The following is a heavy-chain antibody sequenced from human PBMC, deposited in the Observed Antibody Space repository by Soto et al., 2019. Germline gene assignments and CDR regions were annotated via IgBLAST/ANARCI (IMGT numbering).Heavy chain of an antibody. J-gene: IGHJ4*02. V-gene: IGHV2-5*01. CDR2: IYGNDAK. Sequence: QITLKESGPTLVKPTQTLTLTCTFSGFSLTTNAVAVGWIRQPPGKALEWLAIIYGNDAKFYSPSLKSRLTITKDTSTNRVVLTMTNMDPVDTATYYCARRYDPYYFDYWGQGTLVTVSS. CDR1: GFSLTTNAVA. CDR3: ARRYDPYYFDY. D-gene: IGHD1-1*01.